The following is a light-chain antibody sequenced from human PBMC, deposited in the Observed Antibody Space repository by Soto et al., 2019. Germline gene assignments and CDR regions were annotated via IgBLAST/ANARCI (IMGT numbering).Light chain of an antibody. CDR2: GAS. CDR3: QQDGTTPWT. CDR1: QSVCSRC. Sequence: ETVLTQSPGTLSLSPGDSVTLSCRARQSVCSRCFAWYQQKPGQSPRLLIYGASTRATGIPDRFSGSGSGTDFTLTISRLYPEDFAVYYCQQDGTTPWTLGLGTKVGIK. J-gene: IGKJ1*01. V-gene: IGKV3-20*01.